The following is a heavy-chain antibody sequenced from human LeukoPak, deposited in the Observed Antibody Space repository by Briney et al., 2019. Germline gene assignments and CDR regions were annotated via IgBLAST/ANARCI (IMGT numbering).Heavy chain of an antibody. V-gene: IGHV3-23*01. CDR2: ISGSGGST. CDR3: AKVRKIQLWLPRDAFDI. J-gene: IGHJ3*02. D-gene: IGHD5-18*01. CDR1: GFTFSSYA. Sequence: GGSLRLSCAASGFTFSSYAMSWVRQAPGKGLEGVSAISGSGGSTYYADSVKGRFTISRDNSKNTPYLQMNSLRAEDTAVYYCAKVRKIQLWLPRDAFDIWGQGTMVTVSS.